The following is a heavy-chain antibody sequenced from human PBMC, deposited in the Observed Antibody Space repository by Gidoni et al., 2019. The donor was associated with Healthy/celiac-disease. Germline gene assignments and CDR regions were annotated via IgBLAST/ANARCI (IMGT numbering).Heavy chain of an antibody. CDR1: GGSFSGYY. CDR3: ARGRAGYCSSTSCAYVWGYYYYYMDV. CDR2: INHSGST. Sequence: QVQLQQWGAGLLKPSETLSLTCAVYGGSFSGYYWSWIRQPPGKGLEWIGEINHSGSTNYSPSLKSRVTISVDTSKNQFSLKLSSVTAADTAVYYCARGRAGYCSSTSCAYVWGYYYYYMDVWGKGTTVTVSS. D-gene: IGHD2-2*01. J-gene: IGHJ6*03. V-gene: IGHV4-34*01.